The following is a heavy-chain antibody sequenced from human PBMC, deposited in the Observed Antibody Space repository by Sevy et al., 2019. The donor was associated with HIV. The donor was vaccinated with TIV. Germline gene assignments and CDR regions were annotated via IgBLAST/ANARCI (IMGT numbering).Heavy chain of an antibody. D-gene: IGHD4-17*01. CDR2: IWHDGNNE. CDR1: GFTFSNYV. J-gene: IGHJ4*02. CDR3: VSEVGYGVNSRPFDS. Sequence: GGSLRLSCVASGFTFSNYVMHWVRQAPGKGLEWVAVIWHDGNNEFYVDSVKGRFTISKDNSKNTLFLHMNSLRTEDTAVYYCVSEVGYGVNSRPFDSWGQGTLVTVSS. V-gene: IGHV3-33*08.